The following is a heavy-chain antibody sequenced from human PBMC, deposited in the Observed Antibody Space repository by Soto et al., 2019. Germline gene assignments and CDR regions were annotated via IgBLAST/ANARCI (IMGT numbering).Heavy chain of an antibody. V-gene: IGHV4-39*01. CDR3: TGFVVPASRNSDFDY. CDR2: IYYSGST. Sequence: SETLSLTCTVSGISVSTSDYYWGWVRQPPGKGLDWIGNIYYSGSTFYNPSLRSRVTISVDTSKNQFSLKLNSVTAADTAVYFCTGFVVPASRNSDFDYWGQGTLVTVSS. J-gene: IGHJ4*02. D-gene: IGHD2-15*01. CDR1: GISVSTSDYY.